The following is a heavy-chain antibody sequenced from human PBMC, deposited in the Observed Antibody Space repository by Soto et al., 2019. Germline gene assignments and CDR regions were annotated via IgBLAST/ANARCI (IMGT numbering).Heavy chain of an antibody. CDR1: GFRFSSDT. J-gene: IGHJ6*02. D-gene: IGHD2-15*01. Sequence: EVQLVESGGGLVQPGGSLRLSCAASGFRFSSDTMNWVRQAPGKGLEWLSCISEAGSTIYYADSVKGRVTISRDNAKNSLYLQMNGLRAEDTAVYYCARAPGAATHLGMDVWGQGTTVTVSS. CDR2: ISEAGSTI. CDR3: ARAPGAATHLGMDV. V-gene: IGHV3-48*01.